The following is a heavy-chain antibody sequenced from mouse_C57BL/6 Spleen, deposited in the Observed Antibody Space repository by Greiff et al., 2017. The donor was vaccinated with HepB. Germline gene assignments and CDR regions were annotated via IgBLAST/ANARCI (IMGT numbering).Heavy chain of an antibody. CDR1: GYTFTDYY. Sequence: VQLKESGPVLVKPGASVKMSCKASGYTFTDYYMNWVKQSHGKSLEWIGVINPYNGGTSYNQKFKGKATLTVDKSSSTAYMELNSLTSEDSAVYYCARDADYYGSSLYFDYWGQGTTLTVSS. CDR3: ARDADYYGSSLYFDY. D-gene: IGHD1-1*01. V-gene: IGHV1-19*01. CDR2: INPYNGGT. J-gene: IGHJ2*01.